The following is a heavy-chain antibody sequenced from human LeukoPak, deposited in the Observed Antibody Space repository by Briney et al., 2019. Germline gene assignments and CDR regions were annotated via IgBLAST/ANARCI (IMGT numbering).Heavy chain of an antibody. Sequence: PSETLSLTCTVSGRSVNSKSYYWSWIRQPPGKGLEWIGYISYIGSTNYNPSLKSRATISLDTSKNQFSLKLSSVTAADTAVYYCASLYCSRTSCFFDYWGQGTLVTVSS. V-gene: IGHV4-61*01. CDR3: ASLYCSRTSCFFDY. J-gene: IGHJ4*02. CDR2: ISYIGST. D-gene: IGHD2-2*01. CDR1: GRSVNSKSYY.